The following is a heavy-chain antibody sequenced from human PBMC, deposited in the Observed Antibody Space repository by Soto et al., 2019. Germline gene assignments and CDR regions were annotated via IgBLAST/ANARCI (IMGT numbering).Heavy chain of an antibody. Sequence: SGGSLRLSCAASGFTFSSYSMNWVRQAPGKGLEWVSSISSSSSYIYYADSVKGRFTISRDNAKNSLYLQMNSLRAEDTAVYYCARDLDYYDSSGYFPGMDYYGMDVWGQGTTVTVSS. CDR1: GFTFSSYS. V-gene: IGHV3-21*01. J-gene: IGHJ6*02. CDR2: ISSSSSYI. D-gene: IGHD3-22*01. CDR3: ARDLDYYDSSGYFPGMDYYGMDV.